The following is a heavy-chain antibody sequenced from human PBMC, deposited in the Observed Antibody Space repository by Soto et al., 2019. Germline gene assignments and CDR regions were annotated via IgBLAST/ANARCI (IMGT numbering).Heavy chain of an antibody. V-gene: IGHV1-69*08. Sequence: QVQLVQSGAEVKKPGSSVKVSCKASGGTFSSYTISWVRQAPGQGLEWMGRIIPFLHITNYAQKFQGRVTITADKSTSTAYRELSSLRSEDTAVYYCARDLMVRGVINQGSYFDSWGQGTLVTVSS. CDR1: GGTFSSYT. J-gene: IGHJ4*02. CDR3: ARDLMVRGVINQGSYFDS. CDR2: IIPFLHIT. D-gene: IGHD3-10*01.